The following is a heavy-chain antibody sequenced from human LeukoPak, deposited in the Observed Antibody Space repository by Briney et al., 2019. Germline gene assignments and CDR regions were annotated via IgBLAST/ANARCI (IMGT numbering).Heavy chain of an antibody. J-gene: IGHJ6*02. CDR1: GFTFSSYG. CDR3: AKSGYYYGMDV. D-gene: IGHD2-15*01. V-gene: IGHV3-30*18. CDR2: ISYDGSNK. Sequence: GGSLRLSCAASGFTFSSYGMHWVRQAPGKGLEWVAVISYDGSNKYYADSVKGRFTISRDNAKNSLYLQMNSLRAEDTALYYCAKSGYYYGMDVWGQGTTVTVSS.